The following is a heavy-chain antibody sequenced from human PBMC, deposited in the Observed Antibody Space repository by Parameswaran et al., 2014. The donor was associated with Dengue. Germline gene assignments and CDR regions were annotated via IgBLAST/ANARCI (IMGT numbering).Heavy chain of an antibody. CDR3: ARAGYSSGWYYGMDV. CDR2: IYYSGST. D-gene: IGHD6-19*01. V-gene: IGHV4-59*01. J-gene: IGHJ6*02. Sequence: WIRQPPGKGLEWIGYIYYSGSTNYNPSLKSRVTISVDTSKNQFSLKLSSVTAADTAVYYCARAGYSSGWYYGMDVWGQGTTVTVSS.